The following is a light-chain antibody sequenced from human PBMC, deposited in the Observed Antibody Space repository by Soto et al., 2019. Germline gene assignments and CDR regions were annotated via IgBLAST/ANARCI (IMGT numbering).Light chain of an antibody. Sequence: QSALTQPASVSGSPGQSITISCTGTSSDVGSYNLVSWYQQHPGKAPKLMIYEGSKRPSGVSYRFSGSKSDNTAPLTISGLQAEDEADYYCCSYAGSSTPLYVFGTGTKVTVL. CDR3: CSYAGSSTPLYV. CDR2: EGS. CDR1: SSDVGSYNL. V-gene: IGLV2-23*01. J-gene: IGLJ1*01.